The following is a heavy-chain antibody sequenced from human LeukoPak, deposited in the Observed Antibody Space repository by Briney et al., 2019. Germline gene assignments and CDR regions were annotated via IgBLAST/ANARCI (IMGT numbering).Heavy chain of an antibody. CDR2: IYPGDSDT. V-gene: IGHV5-51*01. CDR3: ARRGYYDSSGYYAFDY. CDR1: GYSFTSYW. J-gene: IGHJ4*02. D-gene: IGHD3-22*01. Sequence: GESLKISCKGSGYSFTSYWIGWVRQMPGKGLEWMGIIYPGDSDTRYSPSFQGQVTISADKSITTAYLQWSSLKASDTAMYYCARRGYYDSSGYYAFDYWGQGTLVTVSS.